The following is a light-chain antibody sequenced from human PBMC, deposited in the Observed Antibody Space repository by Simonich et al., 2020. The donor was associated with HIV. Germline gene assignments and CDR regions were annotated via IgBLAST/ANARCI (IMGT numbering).Light chain of an antibody. V-gene: IGKV3-15*01. CDR2: GAS. CDR1: QSVTNN. CDR3: QQSYSSLT. Sequence: EIVMTQSPATLSVSPGERATFSCKASQSVTNNVAWYQQKPGQAPRLLIYGASTRATGIPVRFSGSGSGTDFTLTISSLQPEDFATYYCQQSYSSLTFGQGTKVEIK. J-gene: IGKJ1*01.